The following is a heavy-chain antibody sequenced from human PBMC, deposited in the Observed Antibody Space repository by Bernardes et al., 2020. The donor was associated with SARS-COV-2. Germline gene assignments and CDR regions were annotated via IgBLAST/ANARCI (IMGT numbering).Heavy chain of an antibody. CDR2: ISGSGGRT. D-gene: IGHD3-16*01. J-gene: IGHJ4*02. Sequence: GGSLRLSCAASGFLFSSYAMGWVRRSPGKGLDWVSTISGSGGRTYYADSVKGRFAISRDNSKNTLILQMNSLRVDDTATYYCAIPGGDWGQGTLVTVSS. CDR1: GFLFSSYA. CDR3: AIPGGD. V-gene: IGHV3-23*01.